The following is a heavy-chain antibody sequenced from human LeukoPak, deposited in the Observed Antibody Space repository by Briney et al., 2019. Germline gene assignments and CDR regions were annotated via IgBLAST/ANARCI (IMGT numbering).Heavy chain of an antibody. J-gene: IGHJ4*02. V-gene: IGHV3-11*01. CDR1: GSTFSDYY. Sequence: PGGSLRLSCAASGSTFSDYYMSWIRQAPGKGLEWVSYISSSGTTIYYADSVKGRFSISRDNAKNSLFLQMNSLRAEDTAVYYCARDPGAYSSYFDYWGQGTLVTVSS. CDR3: ARDPGAYSSYFDY. D-gene: IGHD2-21*01. CDR2: ISSSGTTI.